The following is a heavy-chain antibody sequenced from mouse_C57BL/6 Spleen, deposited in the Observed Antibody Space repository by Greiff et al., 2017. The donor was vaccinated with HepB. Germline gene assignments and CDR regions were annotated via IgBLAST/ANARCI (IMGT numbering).Heavy chain of an antibody. V-gene: IGHV1-82*01. CDR1: GYAFSSSW. CDR3: ARWEELLRLAY. D-gene: IGHD2-1*01. CDR2: IYPGDGDT. J-gene: IGHJ3*01. Sequence: VKLQQSGPELVKPGASVKISCKASGYAFSSSWMNWVKQRPGKGLEWIGRIYPGDGDTNYNGKFKGKATLTADKSSSTAYMQLSSLTSEDSAVYFCARWEELLRLAYWGQGTLVTVSA.